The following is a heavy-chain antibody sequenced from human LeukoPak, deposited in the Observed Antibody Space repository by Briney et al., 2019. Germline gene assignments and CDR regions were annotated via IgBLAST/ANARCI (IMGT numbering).Heavy chain of an antibody. CDR2: ISGSGGST. J-gene: IGHJ5*02. CDR3: AKMSMVRGVPWFDP. Sequence: QSGGSLRLSCAASGFTFSSYAMSWVRQAPGKGLEWVSAISGSGGSTYYADSVKGRFTISRDNSKNTLYLQMNSLRAEDTAVYYCAKMSMVRGVPWFDPWGQGTLVTVSS. V-gene: IGHV3-23*01. D-gene: IGHD3-10*01. CDR1: GFTFSSYA.